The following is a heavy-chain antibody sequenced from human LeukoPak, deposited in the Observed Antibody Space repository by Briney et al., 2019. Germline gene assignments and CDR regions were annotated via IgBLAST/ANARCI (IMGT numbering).Heavy chain of an antibody. V-gene: IGHV3-21*01. D-gene: IGHD4-17*01. CDR2: IGSRSRSI. J-gene: IGHJ4*02. Sequence: GGSLRLSCGDPGFTFSRSGMNWLRPAPGKGLEWVSFIGSRSRSIYYADSVKGRFSISRDNAKNSLYLQMNSLRSEDTAVYYCARDNYDYGDYYFDYWGQGTLVTVSS. CDR1: GFTFSRSG. CDR3: ARDNYDYGDYYFDY.